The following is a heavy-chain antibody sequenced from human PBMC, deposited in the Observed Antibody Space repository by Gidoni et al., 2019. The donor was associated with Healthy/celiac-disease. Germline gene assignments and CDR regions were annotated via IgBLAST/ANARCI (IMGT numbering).Heavy chain of an antibody. Sequence: EVQLLESGGGLVQPGGSLRLSCAAPGFTFSRYAMRWLRQAPGKGLEWVSAISGSGGSTYYADAVKGRLTISRDNSKNTLYLQMNSLRAEDTAVYYCAKVRRTVGARSVQDYWGQGTLVTVSS. V-gene: IGHV3-23*01. D-gene: IGHD1-26*01. CDR1: GFTFSRYA. CDR3: AKVRRTVGARSVQDY. J-gene: IGHJ4*02. CDR2: ISGSGGST.